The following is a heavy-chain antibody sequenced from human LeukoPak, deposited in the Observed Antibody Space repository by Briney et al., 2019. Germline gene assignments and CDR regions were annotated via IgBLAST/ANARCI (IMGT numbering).Heavy chain of an antibody. CDR2: MNPNSGNT. CDR3: AKVRGSSWYYFDY. J-gene: IGHJ4*02. D-gene: IGHD6-13*01. V-gene: IGHV1-8*01. Sequence: ASVKVSCKASGYTFTSYDINWVRQATGQGLEWMGWMNPNSGNTGYAQKFQGRVTMTRNTSISTAYMELSSLRSEDTAVYYCAKVRGSSWYYFDYWGQGTLVTVSS. CDR1: GYTFTSYD.